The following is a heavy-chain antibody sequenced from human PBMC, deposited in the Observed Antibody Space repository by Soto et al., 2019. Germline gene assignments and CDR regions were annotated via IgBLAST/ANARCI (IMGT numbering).Heavy chain of an antibody. Sequence: KVCWKASGVGLGSCSSSWVQQATGQGLEWMGGIIPIFGTANYAQKFQGRVTITADKSTSTAYMELSSLRSEDTAVYYCAIRTERITIFGVVIPYYYYGMDVWGQGTTVTVAS. D-gene: IGHD3-3*01. CDR1: GVGLGSCS. CDR3: AIRTERITIFGVVIPYYYYGMDV. J-gene: IGHJ6*02. V-gene: IGHV1-69*06. CDR2: IIPIFGTA.